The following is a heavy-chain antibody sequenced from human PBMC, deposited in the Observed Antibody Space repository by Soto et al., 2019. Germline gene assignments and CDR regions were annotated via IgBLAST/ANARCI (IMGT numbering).Heavy chain of an antibody. CDR1: GYTFTSYY. J-gene: IGHJ6*02. CDR2: INPSGGST. V-gene: IGHV1-46*01. Sequence: ASVQVSCKASGYTFTSYYMHWVRQAPGQGLEWMGIINPSGGSTSYAQKFQGRVTMTRDTSTSTVYMELSSLRSEDTAVYYCARDPVVVVPAARTFYYYYGMDVWGQGTTVTV. D-gene: IGHD2-2*01. CDR3: ARDPVVVVPAARTFYYYYGMDV.